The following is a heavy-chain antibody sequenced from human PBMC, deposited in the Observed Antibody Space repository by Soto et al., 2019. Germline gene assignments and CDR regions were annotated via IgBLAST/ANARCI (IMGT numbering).Heavy chain of an antibody. CDR2: IYYSGSN. V-gene: IGHV4-59*01. CDR1: GGSISSYY. Sequence: SETLSLTCTVSGGSISSYYWSWIRQPPGKGLEWIGYIYYSGSNNYNPSLKSRVTISVDTSKNQLSLKLSSVTAADTAVYYCARNRIAAALNWFDPWGQGTLVTVSS. J-gene: IGHJ5*02. D-gene: IGHD6-13*01. CDR3: ARNRIAAALNWFDP.